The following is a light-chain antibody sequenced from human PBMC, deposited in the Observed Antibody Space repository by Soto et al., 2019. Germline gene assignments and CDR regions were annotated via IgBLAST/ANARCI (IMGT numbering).Light chain of an antibody. V-gene: IGLV2-14*01. Sequence: QSALTQPASVSGSPGQSIIISCTGTSSDVGGYNYVSWYQQHPGRAPKLMIYDVSNRPSGVSNRFSGSKSGNAASLTISGLQAEDEADYYCSSYTGSSTFVFGTGTKLTVL. CDR2: DVS. CDR3: SSYTGSSTFV. J-gene: IGLJ1*01. CDR1: SSDVGGYNY.